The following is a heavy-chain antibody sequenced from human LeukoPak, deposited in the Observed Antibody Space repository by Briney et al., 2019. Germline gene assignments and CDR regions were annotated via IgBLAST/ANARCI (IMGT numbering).Heavy chain of an antibody. CDR1: GFTFSTYG. CDR3: AREGSTSGFDY. Sequence: GRSLRLSCAASGFTFSTYGMHWVRQAPGKGLEWVAVASYDETYKYYADSVKGRFIISRDNSKSTLYLQMNSLRPEDTAVYYCAREGSTSGFDYWGQGTLVTVSS. CDR2: ASYDETYK. J-gene: IGHJ4*02. V-gene: IGHV3-30*03. D-gene: IGHD6-6*01.